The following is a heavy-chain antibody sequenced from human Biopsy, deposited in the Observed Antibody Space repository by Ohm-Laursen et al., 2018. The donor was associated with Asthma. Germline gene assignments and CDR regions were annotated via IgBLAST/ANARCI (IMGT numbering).Heavy chain of an antibody. D-gene: IGHD5-12*01. J-gene: IGHJ4*02. V-gene: IGHV3-30-3*01. Sequence: SLRLSCAASRFTYEMHWVRQVPGTGLEWVAVISYDGSSIYYADSVKGRFTISRDNSKNTLSLQMNSLTADDTAVYYCAREGVASTHIENWGQGTLVTVSS. CDR2: ISYDGSSI. CDR3: AREGVASTHIEN. CDR1: RFTYE.